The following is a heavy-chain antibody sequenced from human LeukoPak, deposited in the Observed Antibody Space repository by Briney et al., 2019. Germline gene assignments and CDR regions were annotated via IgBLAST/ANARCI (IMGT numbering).Heavy chain of an antibody. V-gene: IGHV1-46*01. J-gene: IGHJ6*02. CDR1: GYTFTSYY. Sequence: ASVKVSCKASGYTFTSYYMHWVRQAPGQGLEWMGIINPSGGSTSYAQKFQGRVTMTRDTSTSTAYMELSSLRSEDTAVYYCASADSVTIFGVVNYGMDVWGQGTTVTVSS. D-gene: IGHD3-3*01. CDR2: INPSGGST. CDR3: ASADSVTIFGVVNYGMDV.